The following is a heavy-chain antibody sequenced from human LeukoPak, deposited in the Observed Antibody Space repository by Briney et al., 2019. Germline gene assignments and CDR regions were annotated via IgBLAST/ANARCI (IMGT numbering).Heavy chain of an antibody. V-gene: IGHV1-46*01. CDR3: AKGYCTGASCYVLDS. J-gene: IGHJ4*02. CDR1: GYDFTTNY. CDR2: INPSVGST. Sequence: ASVKVSFKASGYDFTTNYIHWVRQAPGQGLEWMGTINPSVGSTTYGQRFQGRVTMTRDTSTTTVYMDLSSLTSEDTAIYYCAKGYCTGASCYVLDSCGQGTLVTVSS. D-gene: IGHD2-15*01.